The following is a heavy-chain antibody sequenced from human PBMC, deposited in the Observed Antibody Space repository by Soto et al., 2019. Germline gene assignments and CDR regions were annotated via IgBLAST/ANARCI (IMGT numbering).Heavy chain of an antibody. Sequence: GGSLRLSCVASGFTFSSYAMSWVRQAPGKGLEWVSAISGSGGSTYYADSVKGRFTISRDNSKNTLYLQMNSLRAEDTAVYYCVKTPAALYYYYYYMDVWGKGTTVTVSS. J-gene: IGHJ6*03. CDR2: ISGSGGST. V-gene: IGHV3-23*01. CDR3: VKTPAALYYYYYYMDV. CDR1: GFTFSSYA. D-gene: IGHD2-2*01.